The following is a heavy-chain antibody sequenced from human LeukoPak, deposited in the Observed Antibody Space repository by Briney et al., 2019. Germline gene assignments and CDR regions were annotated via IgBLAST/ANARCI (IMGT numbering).Heavy chain of an antibody. D-gene: IGHD6-13*01. CDR3: AVRNRSSWSPFDF. V-gene: IGHV1-69*04. J-gene: IGHJ4*02. CDR2: IIPILGIA. CDR1: GGTFSSYA. Sequence: SVKVSCKASGGTFSSYAISWVRQAPGQGLEWMGRIIPILGIANYAQKLQGRVTMTTDTSTSTAYMELRSLRSDDTAVYYCAVRNRSSWSPFDFWGQGTLVTVSS.